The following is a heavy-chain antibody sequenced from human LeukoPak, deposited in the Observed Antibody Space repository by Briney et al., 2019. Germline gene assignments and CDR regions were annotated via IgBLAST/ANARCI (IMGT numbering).Heavy chain of an antibody. CDR2: IIPIFGTA. CDR1: GGTFSSYA. Sequence: SVKVSCKASGGTFSSYAISWVRHAPGQGLEWMGGIIPIFGTANYAQKFQGRVTITADESTSTAYMELSSLRSEDTAVYYCARRAESSSTPTQFDYWGQGTLVTVSS. D-gene: IGHD6-6*01. CDR3: ARRAESSSTPTQFDY. V-gene: IGHV1-69*01. J-gene: IGHJ4*02.